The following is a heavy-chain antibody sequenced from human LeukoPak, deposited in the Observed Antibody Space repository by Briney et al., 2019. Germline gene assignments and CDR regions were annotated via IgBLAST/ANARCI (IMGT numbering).Heavy chain of an antibody. CDR3: AKQSTGYSTGDYFGY. J-gene: IGHJ4*02. CDR2: IRYDGSNK. V-gene: IGHV3-30*02. D-gene: IGHD6-19*01. CDR1: GFTFSSYG. Sequence: GGSLRLSCAASGFTFSSYGMHWVRQAPGKGLEWVAFIRYDGSNKYYADSVKGRFTISRDNSKNTLYLQMNSPRAEDTAVYYCAKQSTGYSTGDYFGYWGQGTLVTVSS.